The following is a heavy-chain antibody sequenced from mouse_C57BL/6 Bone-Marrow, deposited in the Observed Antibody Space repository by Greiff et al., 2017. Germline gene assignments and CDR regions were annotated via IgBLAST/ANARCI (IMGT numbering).Heavy chain of an antibody. J-gene: IGHJ4*01. CDR3: ARGYYGGYAMDY. V-gene: IGHV1-80*01. D-gene: IGHD1-1*01. CDR1: GYAFSSYW. CDR2: IYPGDGDT. Sequence: VQLQQSGAELVKPGASVKISCKASGYAFSSYWMNWVKQRPGKGLEWIGQIYPGDGDTNYNGKFKGKATLTADKSSSTAYMQLSSLTSEDSAVYYCARGYYGGYAMDYWGQGTSVTVSS.